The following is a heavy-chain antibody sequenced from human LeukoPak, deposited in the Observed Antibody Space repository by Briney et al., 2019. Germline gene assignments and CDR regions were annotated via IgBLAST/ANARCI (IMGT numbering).Heavy chain of an antibody. J-gene: IGHJ4*02. CDR1: GFTFSSYG. V-gene: IGHV3-23*01. Sequence: GGTLRLSCAASGFTFSSYGMSWVRQAPGKGLEWVSAISGSGGSTYYADSVKGRFTISRDNSKNTLYLQMNSLRAEDTAVYYCAKDSDPSYCSRTSCYAYVAVAGQPFDYWGQGTLVTVSS. CDR3: AKDSDPSYCSRTSCYAYVAVAGQPFDY. CDR2: ISGSGGST. D-gene: IGHD2-2*01.